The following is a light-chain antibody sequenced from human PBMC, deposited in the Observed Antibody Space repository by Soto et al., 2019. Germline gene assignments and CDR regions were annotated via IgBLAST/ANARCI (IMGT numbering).Light chain of an antibody. V-gene: IGKV3-20*01. Sequence: EIVMTQSPATLSVSPGERATLSCRASQSVSSSYLAWYQQKPGQAPRLLIYGASSRATGIPDRFSGSGSGTDFTLTISRLEPEDFAVYYCQQYGSSPVPFGQGTKVEIK. CDR3: QQYGSSPVP. CDR2: GAS. J-gene: IGKJ1*01. CDR1: QSVSSSY.